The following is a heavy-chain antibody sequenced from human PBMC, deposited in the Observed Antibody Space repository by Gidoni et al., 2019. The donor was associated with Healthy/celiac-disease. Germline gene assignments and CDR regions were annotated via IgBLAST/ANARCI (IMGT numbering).Heavy chain of an antibody. CDR1: GYTFTSYY. CDR3: ARGGGDIVVVPAAMGFGTYYYYYGMDV. Sequence: QVQLVQSGAEVKKPGASVKVSCQASGYTFTSYYMHWVRQAPGQGLEWMGIINPSGGSTSYAQKFQGRVTMTRDTSTSTVYMERSSLRSEDTAVYYCARGGGDIVVVPAAMGFGTYYYYYGMDVWGQGTTVTVSS. CDR2: INPSGGST. D-gene: IGHD2-2*01. V-gene: IGHV1-46*01. J-gene: IGHJ6*02.